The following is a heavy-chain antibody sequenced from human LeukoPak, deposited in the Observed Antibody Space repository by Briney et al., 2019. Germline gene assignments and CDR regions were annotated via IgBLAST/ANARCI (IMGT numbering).Heavy chain of an antibody. Sequence: GGSLRLSCAASGFTFSSYSMNWVRQAPGKGLEWVSSISSSSSHIYYADSVKGRFTISRDNAKNSLYLQMNSLRAEDTAVYYCARDLYYGSGSYDKIDYWGQGTLVTVSS. J-gene: IGHJ4*02. CDR3: ARDLYYGSGSYDKIDY. CDR1: GFTFSSYS. CDR2: ISSSSSHI. V-gene: IGHV3-21*01. D-gene: IGHD3-10*01.